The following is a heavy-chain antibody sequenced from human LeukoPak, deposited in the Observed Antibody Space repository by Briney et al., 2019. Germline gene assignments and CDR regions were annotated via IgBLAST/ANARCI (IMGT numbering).Heavy chain of an antibody. CDR2: ISTDGDSI. CDR3: VVGSSCCYTRGFYFGY. J-gene: IGHJ4*02. D-gene: IGHD2-15*01. Sequence: PGGSLRLSCAASGFTFSDYFMTWIRQAPGKALEWISYISTDGDSIYYADSVKGRFTISRDNAQNSLYLQMNRLRAEDTAVYYCVVGSSCCYTRGFYFGYWGQGALVTVSS. V-gene: IGHV3-11*04. CDR1: GFTFSDYF.